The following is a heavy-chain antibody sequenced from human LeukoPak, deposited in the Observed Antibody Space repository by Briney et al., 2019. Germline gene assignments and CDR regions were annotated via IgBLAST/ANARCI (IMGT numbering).Heavy chain of an antibody. CDR1: GFTFSSYA. V-gene: IGHV3-30-3*01. CDR3: ARGRDYGDY. CDR2: ISYDGSNK. Sequence: QTGGSRRLSCAASGFTFSSYAMHWVRQAPGKGLEWVAVISYDGSNKYYADSVKGRFTISRDNSKNTLYLQMNSLRAEDTAVYYCARGRDYGDYWGQGTLVTVSS. J-gene: IGHJ4*02.